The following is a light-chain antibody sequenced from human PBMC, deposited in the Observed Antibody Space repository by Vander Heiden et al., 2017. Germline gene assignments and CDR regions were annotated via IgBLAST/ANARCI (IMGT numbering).Light chain of an antibody. J-gene: IGLJ1*01. CDR3: AAWDDSLNGYV. CDR1: SSNI. V-gene: IGLV1-44*01. Sequence: QSVLTQPPSASGTPGQRVTIPWSGSSSNIYSNNQRPSGVPDRFSGSKSGTSASLAISGLQSEDEADYYCAAWDDSLNGYVFGTGTKVTVL. CDR2: SNN.